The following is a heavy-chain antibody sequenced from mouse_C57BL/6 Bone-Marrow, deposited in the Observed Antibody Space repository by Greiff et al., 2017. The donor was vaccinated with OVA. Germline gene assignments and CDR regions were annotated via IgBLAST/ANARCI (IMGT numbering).Heavy chain of an antibody. J-gene: IGHJ2*01. CDR1: GFTFSDYG. Sequence: DVKLVESGGGLVQPGGSLKLSCAASGFTFSDYGMAWVRQAPRKGPEWVAFISNLAYSIYYADTVTGRFTISRENAKNTLYLEMSSLRSEDTAMYYCARQKGGDYDGVFDYWGQGTTLTVSS. V-gene: IGHV5-15*01. CDR3: ARQKGGDYDGVFDY. CDR2: ISNLAYSI. D-gene: IGHD2-4*01.